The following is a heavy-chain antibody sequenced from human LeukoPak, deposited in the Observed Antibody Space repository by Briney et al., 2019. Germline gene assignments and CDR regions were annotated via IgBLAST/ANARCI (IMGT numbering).Heavy chain of an antibody. CDR1: GFTFSDYY. J-gene: IGHJ4*02. V-gene: IGHV3-11*01. Sequence: PGGSLRLSCAASGFTFSDYYMSWIRQAPRKGLEWVSYISGSGSTMYFADSVKGRFTISRDNAKNSLYLQMNSLRAEDTAVYYCASTTGYSYARFDYWGQGTLVTVSS. CDR3: ASTTGYSYARFDY. CDR2: ISGSGSTM. D-gene: IGHD5-18*01.